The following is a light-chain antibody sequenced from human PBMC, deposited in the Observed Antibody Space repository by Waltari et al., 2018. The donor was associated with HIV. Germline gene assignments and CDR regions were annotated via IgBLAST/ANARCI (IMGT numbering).Light chain of an antibody. V-gene: IGLV2-14*03. CDR2: DVG. CDR1: NSDVGSFNW. CDR3: TSYTTSHTCV. Sequence: QSTLTQPASASGSPGQSSPLSCTGTNSDVGSFNWVPWYQQTPGKAPKPIILDVGGRPSGVCSRFSGSKSANTASLTISGLQAEDEADYYCTSYTTSHTCVFGGGTKLTVL. J-gene: IGLJ3*02.